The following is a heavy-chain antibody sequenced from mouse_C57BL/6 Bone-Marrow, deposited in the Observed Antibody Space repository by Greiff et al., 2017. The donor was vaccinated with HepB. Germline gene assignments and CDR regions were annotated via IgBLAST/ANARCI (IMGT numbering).Heavy chain of an antibody. J-gene: IGHJ3*01. CDR1: GFTIKDYY. V-gene: IGHV14-1*01. D-gene: IGHD2-1*01. CDR2: IDPEDGDT. CDR3: TNHYGNYGTFAY. Sequence: VQLQQSGAELVRPGASVKLSCTASGFTIKDYYMHWVKQRPEQGLEWIGWIDPEDGDTEYAPKFQGKATMTADTSANTAYLQLSSLTSEDTAVYYCTNHYGNYGTFAYWGQGTLVTVSA.